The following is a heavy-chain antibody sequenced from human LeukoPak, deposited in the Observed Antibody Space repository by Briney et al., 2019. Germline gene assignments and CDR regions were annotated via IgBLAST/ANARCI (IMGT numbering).Heavy chain of an antibody. Sequence: GASVKVYCKASGGTFSSYAISWVRQAPGQGLEWMGGIIPIFGTANYAQKFQGRVTITADESTSTAYMELSSLRSEDTAVYYCARGALLAAAIDYWGQGTLVTVSS. D-gene: IGHD6-13*01. CDR3: ARGALLAAAIDY. CDR2: IIPIFGTA. CDR1: GGTFSSYA. J-gene: IGHJ4*02. V-gene: IGHV1-69*01.